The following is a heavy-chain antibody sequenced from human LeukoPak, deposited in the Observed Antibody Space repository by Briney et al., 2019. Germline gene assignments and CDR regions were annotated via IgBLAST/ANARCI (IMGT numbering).Heavy chain of an antibody. CDR3: ARDFKSAKGPAATDY. D-gene: IGHD2-2*01. CDR2: ISSSSSTI. J-gene: IGHJ4*02. V-gene: IGHV3-48*01. Sequence: GGSLRLSCAASGFTFSSSTMNWVRQAPGKGLEWVSFISSSSSTIYYADSVKGRFTISRDNAKNSLYLQMNSLRAEDTAVYYCARDFKSAKGPAATDYWGQGTLVTVSS. CDR1: GFTFSSST.